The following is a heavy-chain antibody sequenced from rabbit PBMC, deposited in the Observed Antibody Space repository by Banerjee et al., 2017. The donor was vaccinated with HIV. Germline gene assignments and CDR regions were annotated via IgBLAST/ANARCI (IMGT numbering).Heavy chain of an antibody. Sequence: QEQLEESGGGLVKPEGSLTLSCTASGFSFSDKYVMCWVRQAPGKGLEWIGCINTNSGNTVYASWAKGRFTISKPTSTTVTLQMTSLTAADTATYFCARYYSYGYAGGTYAANLWGQGTLVTVS. J-gene: IGHJ4*01. V-gene: IGHV1S45*01. CDR1: GFSFSDKYV. CDR3: ARYYSYGYAGGTYAANL. D-gene: IGHD6-1*01. CDR2: INTNSGNT.